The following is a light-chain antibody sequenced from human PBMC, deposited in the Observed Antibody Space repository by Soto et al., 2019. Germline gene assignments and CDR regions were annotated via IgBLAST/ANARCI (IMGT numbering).Light chain of an antibody. Sequence: EVVLTQSPGTLSLSPGERATLSCRASQTVGNNFLGWYQQRPGQAPRLLIYNAFRRATGIPDRFSGSGSGTDFTLTVSRLEPDDFGVYCCHQYAYSPQTFGQGTRLEIK. CDR2: NAF. CDR1: QTVGNNF. V-gene: IGKV3-20*01. CDR3: HQYAYSPQT. J-gene: IGKJ5*01.